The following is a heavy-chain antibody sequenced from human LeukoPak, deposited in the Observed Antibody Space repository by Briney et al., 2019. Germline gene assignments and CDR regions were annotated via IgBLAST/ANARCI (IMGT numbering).Heavy chain of an antibody. V-gene: IGHV3-23*01. D-gene: IGHD1-1*01. CDR3: AKLGWNDVIYYFDY. Sequence: GGPLRLSCAASGFTFSNYAMSWVRQAPGKGLEWVSAISGSGGSTYYADSVKGRFTISRDNSKNTLYLQMNSLRAEDTAVYYCAKLGWNDVIYYFDYWGQGTLVTVSS. CDR1: GFTFSNYA. CDR2: ISGSGGST. J-gene: IGHJ4*02.